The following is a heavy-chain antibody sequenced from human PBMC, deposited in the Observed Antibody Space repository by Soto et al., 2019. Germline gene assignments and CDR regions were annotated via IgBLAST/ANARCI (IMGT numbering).Heavy chain of an antibody. Sequence: QVQLVQSGAEVKKPGSSVKVSCKASGGTFSSYAISWVRQAPGQGLEWMGGIIPIFGTANYAQKFQGRVTITADESTSTANMELSSLRSEDTAVYYCARDGSWFGELIGQSHPWGQGTLVTLSS. V-gene: IGHV1-69*01. CDR3: ARDGSWFGELIGQSHP. CDR1: GGTFSSYA. CDR2: IIPIFGTA. D-gene: IGHD3-10*01. J-gene: IGHJ5*02.